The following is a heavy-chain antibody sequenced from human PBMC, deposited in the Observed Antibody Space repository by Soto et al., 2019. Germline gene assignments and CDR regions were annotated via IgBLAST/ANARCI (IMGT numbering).Heavy chain of an antibody. CDR1: GGTFSSYT. J-gene: IGHJ2*01. D-gene: IGHD2-15*01. Sequence: QVQLVQSGAEVKKPGSSVKVSCKASGGTFSSYTISWVRQAPGQGLEWMGRIIPILGIANYAQKFQGRVTITADKSTSTAYMGLSSLRSEDTAVYYCARDTGLGYCSGGSCYSVWYFDLWGRGTLVTVSS. CDR3: ARDTGLGYCSGGSCYSVWYFDL. CDR2: IIPILGIA. V-gene: IGHV1-69*08.